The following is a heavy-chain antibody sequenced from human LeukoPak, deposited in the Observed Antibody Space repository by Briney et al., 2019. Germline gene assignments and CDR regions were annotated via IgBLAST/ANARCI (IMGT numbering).Heavy chain of an antibody. V-gene: IGHV4-31*11. D-gene: IGHD2-15*01. J-gene: IGHJ6*02. Sequence: PSETLSLTCAVSGGSISSGGYYWSWIRQHPGKGLEWIGYIYYSGSTYYNPSLKSRVTISVDTSKNQFSLKLSSVTAADTAVYYCASDYCSGGSCYSVPYYYGMDVWGQGTTVIVSS. CDR3: ASDYCSGGSCYSVPYYYGMDV. CDR2: IYYSGST. CDR1: GGSISSGGYY.